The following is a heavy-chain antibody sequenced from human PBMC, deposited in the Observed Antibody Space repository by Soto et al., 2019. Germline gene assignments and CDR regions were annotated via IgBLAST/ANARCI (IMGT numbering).Heavy chain of an antibody. V-gene: IGHV3-21*01. Sequence: GGSLRLSCAASGFTFSSYSMNWVRQAPGKGLEWVSSISSSSSYIYYADSVKGRFTISRDNAKNSLYLQMNSLRAEDTAVYYCARVSSCSSTSCYYYYYYYMDVWGKGTTVTVSS. J-gene: IGHJ6*03. CDR2: ISSSSSYI. D-gene: IGHD2-2*01. CDR3: ARVSSCSSTSCYYYYYYYMDV. CDR1: GFTFSSYS.